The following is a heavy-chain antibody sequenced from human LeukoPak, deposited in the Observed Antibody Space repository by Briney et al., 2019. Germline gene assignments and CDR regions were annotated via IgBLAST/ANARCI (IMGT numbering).Heavy chain of an antibody. CDR2: ISYDGSNK. V-gene: IGHV3-30*04. Sequence: GGSLRLSCAASGFTFSSCAMSWVRQAPGKGLEWVAVISYDGSNKYYADSVKGRFTISRDNSKNTLYLQMNSLRAEDTAVYYCARGGTMIVVVKGYFQHWGQGTLVTVSS. J-gene: IGHJ1*01. D-gene: IGHD3-22*01. CDR1: GFTFSSCA. CDR3: ARGGTMIVVVKGYFQH.